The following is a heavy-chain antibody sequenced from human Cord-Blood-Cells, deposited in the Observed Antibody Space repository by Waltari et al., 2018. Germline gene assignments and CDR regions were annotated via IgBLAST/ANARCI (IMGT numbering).Heavy chain of an antibody. Sequence: QVQLVQSGAEVKKPGASVKVSCKVSGYTLTELSMHWVRQAPGKGLEWMGGLVPEDGETIYAQKCQGRVTMTEDKSTDTADRELSSLRSEDTAVYYCATDSELGIYAFDIWGQGTMVTVSS. CDR1: GYTLTELS. CDR2: LVPEDGET. D-gene: IGHD7-27*01. V-gene: IGHV1-24*01. J-gene: IGHJ3*02. CDR3: ATDSELGIYAFDI.